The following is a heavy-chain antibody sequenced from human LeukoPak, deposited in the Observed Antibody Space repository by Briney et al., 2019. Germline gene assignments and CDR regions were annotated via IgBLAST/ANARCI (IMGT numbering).Heavy chain of an antibody. CDR1: GYTFTGYY. CDR2: INPNSGGT. Sequence: ASVKVSCKASGYTFTGYYMHWVRQAPGQGLEWMGWINPNSGGTNYAQKFQGRVTMTRDTSISTAYMELSRLRSDDTAVYYCARTYYDFWSGYEGEYYFDYWGQGTLVTVSS. D-gene: IGHD3-3*01. V-gene: IGHV1-2*02. CDR3: ARTYYDFWSGYEGEYYFDY. J-gene: IGHJ4*02.